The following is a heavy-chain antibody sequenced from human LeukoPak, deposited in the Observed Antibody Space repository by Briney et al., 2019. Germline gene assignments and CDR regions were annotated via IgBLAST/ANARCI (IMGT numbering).Heavy chain of an antibody. D-gene: IGHD3-22*01. CDR1: GYTFTGYY. CDR2: INPNSGGT. J-gene: IGHJ5*02. V-gene: IGHV1-2*02. Sequence: ASVKVSCEASGYTFTGYYMHWVRQAPGQGLEWMGWINPNSGGTNYAQKFQGRVTMTRDTSISTAYMELSRLRSDDTAVYYCAREIQVRKYCYDSSGYSTWGQGTLVTVSS. CDR3: AREIQVRKYCYDSSGYST.